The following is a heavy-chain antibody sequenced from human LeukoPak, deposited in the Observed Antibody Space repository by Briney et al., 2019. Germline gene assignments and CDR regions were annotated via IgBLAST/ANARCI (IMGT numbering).Heavy chain of an antibody. D-gene: IGHD2-2*01. CDR2: MNPNSGNT. J-gene: IGHJ4*02. CDR3: ARKQGYCSSTSCYSPFDY. CDR1: GYTFTSYD. Sequence: ASVKVSCKASGYTFTSYDISWVRQATGQGLEWMGWMNPNSGNTGYAQKFQGRVTMTRNTSISTAYMELSSLRSEDTAVYYCARKQGYCSSTSCYSPFDYWGQGTLVTVSS. V-gene: IGHV1-8*01.